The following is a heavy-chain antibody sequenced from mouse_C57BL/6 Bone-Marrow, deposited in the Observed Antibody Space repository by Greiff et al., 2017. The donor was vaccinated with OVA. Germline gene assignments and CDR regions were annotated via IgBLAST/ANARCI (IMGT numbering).Heavy chain of an antibody. Sequence: VKRVEPVPGLVAPSQSLSITCTVSGFSLTSSAISCVRQPPGKGLGWLGVIWTGGGTNYNSALKSRLSLSKDNSKSQVFLKMNSLLTDDTARYYCARTDYDGFAYWGQGTLVTVSA. CDR3: ARTDYDGFAY. D-gene: IGHD2-4*01. CDR2: IWTGGGT. V-gene: IGHV2-9-1*01. CDR1: GFSLTSSA. J-gene: IGHJ3*01.